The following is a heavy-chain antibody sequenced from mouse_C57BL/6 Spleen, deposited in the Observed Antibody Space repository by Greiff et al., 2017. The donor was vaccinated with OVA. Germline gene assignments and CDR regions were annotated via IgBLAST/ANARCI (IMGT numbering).Heavy chain of an antibody. V-gene: IGHV3-8*01. J-gene: IGHJ2*01. CDR2: ISYSGSS. D-gene: IGHD2-1*01. CDR1: GYSITSDY. Sequence: EVQGVESGPGLAKPSQTLSLTCSVTGYSITSDYWNWIRKFPGNKLEYMGYISYSGSSYYNPSLKSRISITRDTSKNQYYMQFNSVTTEDTATYYCARSPYGNYAHYIDYWGQGTTLTVSS. CDR3: ARSPYGNYAHYIDY.